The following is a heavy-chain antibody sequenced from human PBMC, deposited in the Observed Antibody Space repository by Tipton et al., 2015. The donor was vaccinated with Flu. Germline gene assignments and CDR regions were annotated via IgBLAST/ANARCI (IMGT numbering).Heavy chain of an antibody. D-gene: IGHD3-10*01. CDR2: INPSGGST. J-gene: IGHJ4*02. CDR3: ARVTMVRGDLMY. V-gene: IGHV1-46*01. CDR1: GYTFTSYY. Sequence: QSGAEVKKPGASVKVSCKVSGYTFTSYYMHWVRQAPGQGLEWMGIINPSGGSTSYAQKFQGRVTMTRDTSTSTVYMELSSLRSEDTAVYYCARVTMVRGDLMYWGQGTLVTVSS.